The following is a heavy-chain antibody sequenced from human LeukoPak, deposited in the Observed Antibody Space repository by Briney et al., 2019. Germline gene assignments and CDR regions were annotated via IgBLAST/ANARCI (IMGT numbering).Heavy chain of an antibody. Sequence: PGGSLRLSCAASGFTFSSYWMTWVRQGPGKGLEWVANIKLDGSEKYYGYSVKGRFTISRDNAKNSLYLQVNSLRAEDTAVYHCARDGYTSGSHDYWGQGTLVTVSS. CDR1: GFTFSSYW. V-gene: IGHV3-7*04. CDR3: ARDGYTSGSHDY. J-gene: IGHJ4*02. D-gene: IGHD3-10*01. CDR2: IKLDGSEK.